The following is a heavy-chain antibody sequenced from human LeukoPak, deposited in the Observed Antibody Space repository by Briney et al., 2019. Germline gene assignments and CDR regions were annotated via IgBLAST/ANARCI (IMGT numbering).Heavy chain of an antibody. D-gene: IGHD3-3*01. CDR2: IYIGDNP. V-gene: IGHV3-53*04. Sequence: GGSLRPSCSPSGPTVGSSYMSWGRQAPGKGLEWVSIIYIGDNPHYADSVKGRFTLSRHNSKNTPYLQMNNLRAEDTAVYYRARVRPWVFESWGPGNLVTVSS. J-gene: IGHJ4*02. CDR1: GPTVGSSY. CDR3: ARVRPWVFES.